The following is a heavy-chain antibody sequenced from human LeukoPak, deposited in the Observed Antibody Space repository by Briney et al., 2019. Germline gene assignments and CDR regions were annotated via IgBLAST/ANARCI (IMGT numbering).Heavy chain of an antibody. CDR2: IYYSGST. D-gene: IGHD3-9*01. CDR1: GGSISSYY. CDR3: ARCPRYFDSGWLDP. Sequence: SETLSLTCTVSGGSISSYYWSWIRQPPGKGLEWIGYIYYSGSTNYNPSLKSRVAISVDTSENQFSLKLSSVTAADTAVYYCARCPRYFDSGWLDPWGQGTLVTVSS. V-gene: IGHV4-59*01. J-gene: IGHJ5*02.